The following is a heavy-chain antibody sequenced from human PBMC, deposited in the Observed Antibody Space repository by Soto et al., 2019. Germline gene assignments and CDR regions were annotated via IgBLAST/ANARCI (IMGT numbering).Heavy chain of an antibody. J-gene: IGHJ6*04. CDR2: IERGGSA. D-gene: IGHD2-15*01. CDR3: AKDLGPLRLLNYYFYGLDV. Sequence: EVQLVETGGGVVQRGGSLTLSCNASGFSVSSTYMSWVSQAPGRGLEWVAVIERGGSAHYADSVKGRFTISRDDPKNFTYLQMHTRRAEDTAVYYCAKDLGPLRLLNYYFYGLDVWGKGTSVTVSS. CDR1: GFSVSSTY. V-gene: IGHV3-53*02.